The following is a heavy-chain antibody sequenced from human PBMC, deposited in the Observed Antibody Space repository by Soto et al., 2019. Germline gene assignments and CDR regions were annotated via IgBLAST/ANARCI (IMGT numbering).Heavy chain of an antibody. J-gene: IGHJ4*02. CDR2: ISYDGSNK. CDR3: VRGQYYFDY. V-gene: IGHV3-30*03. Sequence: QVQLVESGGGVVQPGRSLRLSCAASGFPFSSYGMHWVREAPGKGLEWVAVISYDGSNKYYADSVKGRFTISRDNSASTLYLQMSSLRPEDTALYYCVRGQYYFDYRGQGTLVTVSP. CDR1: GFPFSSYG.